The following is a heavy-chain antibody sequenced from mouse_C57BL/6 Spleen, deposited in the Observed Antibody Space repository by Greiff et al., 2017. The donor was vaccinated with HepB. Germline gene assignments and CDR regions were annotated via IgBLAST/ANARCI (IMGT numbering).Heavy chain of an antibody. V-gene: IGHV1-9*01. CDR2: ILPGSGST. J-gene: IGHJ1*03. Sequence: QVQLQQSGAELMKPGASVKLSCKATGYTFTGYWIEWVKQRPGHGLEWIGEILPGSGSTNYHEKFKGKATFTADTSSNTAYMQLSSLTTEDSAIYYCARGRSSTGTEEGYWYFDVWGTGTTVTVSS. D-gene: IGHD4-1*02. CDR3: ARGRSSTGTEEGYWYFDV. CDR1: GYTFTGYW.